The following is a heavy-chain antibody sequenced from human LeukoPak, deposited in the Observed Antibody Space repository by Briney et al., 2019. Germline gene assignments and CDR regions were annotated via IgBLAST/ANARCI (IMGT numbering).Heavy chain of an antibody. CDR3: ARDTGLSSEGS. J-gene: IGHJ5*02. V-gene: IGHV1-69*04. D-gene: IGHD3-22*01. CDR2: IIPILGKP. Sequence: GASVKVSCKASGGTFSNYAISWVRQAPGQGLEWMGRIIPILGKPDYAQKFQGRVTITADKSTSTAYVELSSLRSEDTAVYCCARDTGLSSEGSWGQGTLVTVSS. CDR1: GGTFSNYA.